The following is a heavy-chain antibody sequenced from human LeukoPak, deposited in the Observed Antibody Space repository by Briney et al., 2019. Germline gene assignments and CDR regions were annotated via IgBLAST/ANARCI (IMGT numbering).Heavy chain of an antibody. D-gene: IGHD3-10*01. V-gene: IGHV3-13*01. CDR3: ARTRIISGVRGLQMRYFDY. CDR1: GFDFSRSD. Sequence: GGSLRLSCAASGFDFSRSDMHWVRQVTGKGLEWVSGIGTAGDTFYPDSVKGRFTISRENGKNSLYLQMSSLRAGDTAVYYCARTRIISGVRGLQMRYFDYWGQGTLVTVSS. CDR2: IGTAGDT. J-gene: IGHJ4*02.